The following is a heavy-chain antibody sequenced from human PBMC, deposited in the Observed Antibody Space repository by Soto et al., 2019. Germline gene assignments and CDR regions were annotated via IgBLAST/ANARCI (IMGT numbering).Heavy chain of an antibody. CDR3: ARDGYIRYDYGY. J-gene: IGHJ4*02. Sequence: NPSETLSLTCTVSGVSVRSGSYYWSWIRQPPGKGLEWIGDINYNENANYNPSLNSRVSISLDTSKNQVSLTMRSVSAADTAVYYCARDGYIRYDYGYWGQGTLVTVSS. CDR2: INYNENA. V-gene: IGHV4-61*01. CDR1: GVSVRSGSYY. D-gene: IGHD5-12*01.